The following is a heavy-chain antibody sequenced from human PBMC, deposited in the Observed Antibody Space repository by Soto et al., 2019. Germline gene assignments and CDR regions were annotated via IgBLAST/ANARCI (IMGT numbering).Heavy chain of an antibody. CDR2: INPNSGGT. CDR1: GYTFTGYY. V-gene: IGHV1-2*02. D-gene: IGHD3-22*01. Sequence: GSVKVSCKASGYTFTGYYMHWVRQAPGQGLEWMGWINPNSGGTNYAQKFQGRVTMTRDTSISTAYMELSRLRSDDTAVYYCTPGGVYYDSSGYGDFDSWGQGTLVTLSS. J-gene: IGHJ4*02. CDR3: TPGGVYYDSSGYGDFDS.